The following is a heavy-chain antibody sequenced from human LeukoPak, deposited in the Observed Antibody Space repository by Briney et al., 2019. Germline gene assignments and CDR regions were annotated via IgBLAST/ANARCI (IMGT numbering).Heavy chain of an antibody. J-gene: IGHJ5*02. V-gene: IGHV3-23*01. CDR2: ISGSGGNT. CDR3: AKGPYSGFS. Sequence: PGGSLRLSCAASGFTFSSYAMTWVRQAPGKGLEWVPAISGSGGNTYYADSVKGRFTISRDNSKNTLYLQMNSLRAEDTAVYYCAKGPYSGFSWGQGTLVTVSS. CDR1: GFTFSSYA. D-gene: IGHD1-26*01.